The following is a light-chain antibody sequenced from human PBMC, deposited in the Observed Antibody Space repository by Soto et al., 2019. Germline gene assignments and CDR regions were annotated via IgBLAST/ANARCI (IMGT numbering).Light chain of an antibody. V-gene: IGLV2-11*01. CDR2: DVT. Sequence: QSALTQPRLVSGSPGQSVTISCTGTSSDVGGYRYVSWYQQHPGKAPKLMMYDVTTRPSGIPDRFSGSKSGNTASLTISGVQAEDEADYNCSSYAGSDSFVFGTGTKLTVL. CDR1: SSDVGGYRY. CDR3: SSYAGSDSFV. J-gene: IGLJ1*01.